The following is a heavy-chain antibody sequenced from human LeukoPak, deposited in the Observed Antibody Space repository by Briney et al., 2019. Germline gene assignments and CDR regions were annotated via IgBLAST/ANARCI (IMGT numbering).Heavy chain of an antibody. V-gene: IGHV3-23*01. CDR1: GFTFSNYA. D-gene: IGHD5-24*01. CDR3: AKDQRATISTSNWFDP. J-gene: IGHJ5*02. Sequence: SGGSLRLSCGASGFTFSNYAMNWVRKAPGKGLEWVSGISGSGGTTYYADSVKGRFTISRDNSKNTLYVQMNSLRVEDTAVYYCAKDQRATISTSNWFDPWGQGTLVTVSS. CDR2: ISGSGGTT.